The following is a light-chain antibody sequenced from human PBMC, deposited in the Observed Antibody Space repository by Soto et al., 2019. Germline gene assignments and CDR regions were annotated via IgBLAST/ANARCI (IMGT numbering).Light chain of an antibody. CDR3: QQRSNWPRT. CDR2: DAS. J-gene: IGKJ1*01. V-gene: IGKV3-11*01. Sequence: EIVLTQSPAPLSLSPGERSTLSRRASQSVSSYLAWYQQKTGRAPRILIYDASDRDTGIPARFSGSGSGTDFTLTISRLEPEDFEVYYCQQRSNWPRTFGQGTKVDIK. CDR1: QSVSSY.